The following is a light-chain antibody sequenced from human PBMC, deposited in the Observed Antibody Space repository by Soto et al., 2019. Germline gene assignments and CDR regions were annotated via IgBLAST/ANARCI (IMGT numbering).Light chain of an antibody. Sequence: DIQMTQPPTTLSASVGDRVSITCRASPNIGSWMAWYQQKAGKAPNLLIYKASTLESGVPSRLSGSGSGTEFTLTISGLQPDDFATYYCQQYNAFNMWTCGQGTKVDIK. CDR1: PNIGSW. V-gene: IGKV1-5*03. J-gene: IGKJ1*01. CDR3: QQYNAFNMWT. CDR2: KAS.